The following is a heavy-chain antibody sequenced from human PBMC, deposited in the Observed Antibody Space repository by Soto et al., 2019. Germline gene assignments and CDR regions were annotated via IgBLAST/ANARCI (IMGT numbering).Heavy chain of an antibody. CDR2: IIPIFGSA. CDR1: GGSFRSHG. V-gene: IGHV1-69*12. D-gene: IGHD2-21*01. Sequence: QVQLVQSGAEVKRPGSSVTVSCKASGGSFRSHGISWVRQAPGQGLEWMGGIIPIFGSANYAQKSRGRVTITADESRTTAYMRLSSLRFEDTAVYYCATVVGPDSSHYYCFDVWGQGTTVTVSS. J-gene: IGHJ6*02. CDR3: ATVVGPDSSHYYCFDV.